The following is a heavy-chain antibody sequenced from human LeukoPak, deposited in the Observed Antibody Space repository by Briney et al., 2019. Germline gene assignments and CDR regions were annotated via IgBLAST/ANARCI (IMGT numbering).Heavy chain of an antibody. CDR2: IYYSGST. J-gene: IGHJ5*02. Sequence: TLSLTCTVSGGSISSGGYYWSWIRQHPGKGLEWIGYIYYSGSTYYNPSLKSRVTISVDTSKNQFSLKLSSVTAADTAVYYCARGRLFSSSGYYYSNWFDPWGQGTLVTVSS. CDR1: GGSISSGGYY. CDR3: ARGRLFSSSGYYYSNWFDP. D-gene: IGHD3-22*01. V-gene: IGHV4-31*03.